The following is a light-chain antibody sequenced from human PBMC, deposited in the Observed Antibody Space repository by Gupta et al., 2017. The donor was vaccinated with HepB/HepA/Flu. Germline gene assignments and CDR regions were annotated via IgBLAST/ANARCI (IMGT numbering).Light chain of an antibody. CDR1: NFNIGAGYG. CDR2: NNN. Sequence: QSALTQPPSVSGAPGQRVTISCTGTNFNIGAGYGVHWYQQLPGTAPKLLIHNNNNRPSGVPDRFSGSKSGTSTSLAITGLQAEDEGDYYCQSYDNSLSGVIFGGGTKVTVL. J-gene: IGLJ2*01. CDR3: QSYDNSLSGVI. V-gene: IGLV1-40*01.